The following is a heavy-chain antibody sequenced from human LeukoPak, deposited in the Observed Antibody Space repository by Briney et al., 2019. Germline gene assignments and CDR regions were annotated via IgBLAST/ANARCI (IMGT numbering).Heavy chain of an antibody. D-gene: IGHD6-13*01. Sequence: GGSLRLSCAASGFTFRSYGMHWVRQAPGKGLECVAIISYDGSDSYYADSVKGRFTISRDNSKNTLYLQMNSLRAEDTAVYYCARDSTRGLAASGNVYYYYGMDVWGQGTTVTVSS. CDR3: ARDSTRGLAASGNVYYYYGMDV. V-gene: IGHV3-30*04. CDR2: ISYDGSDS. CDR1: GFTFRSYG. J-gene: IGHJ6*02.